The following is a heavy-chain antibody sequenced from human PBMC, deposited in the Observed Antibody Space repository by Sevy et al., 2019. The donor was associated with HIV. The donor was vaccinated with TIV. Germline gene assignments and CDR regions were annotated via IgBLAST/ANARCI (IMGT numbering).Heavy chain of an antibody. CDR3: ARAEQVTMLVVFGGLYFDS. D-gene: IGHD3-22*01. Sequence: GGSLRLSCAASGFTLSTYSMNWVRQAPGKGLEWVANIKQDESEKYYVDSVKGRFTISRDNAKNSLYLQMNSLRADDTAVYYCARAEQVTMLVVFGGLYFDSWGQGTLVTVSS. V-gene: IGHV3-7*01. CDR1: GFTLSTYS. J-gene: IGHJ4*02. CDR2: IKQDESEK.